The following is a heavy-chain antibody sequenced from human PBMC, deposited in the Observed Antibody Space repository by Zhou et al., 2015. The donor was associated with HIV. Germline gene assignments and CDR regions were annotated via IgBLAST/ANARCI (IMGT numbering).Heavy chain of an antibody. V-gene: IGHV7-4-1*02. CDR2: INTNTGNP. CDR1: GDTFSSFS. Sequence: QVQLVQSGSELKKPGASVKVSCTASGDTFSSFSFNWVRQAPGQGLEWMGWINTNTGNPTYAPDFKGRFVFSSDTSGSTAYLQIISLKTEDTAVYYCARRLGYCSTDSCYGREALDIWDQGTMLIVSS. D-gene: IGHD2-2*01. J-gene: IGHJ3*02. CDR3: ARRLGYCSTDSCYGREALDI.